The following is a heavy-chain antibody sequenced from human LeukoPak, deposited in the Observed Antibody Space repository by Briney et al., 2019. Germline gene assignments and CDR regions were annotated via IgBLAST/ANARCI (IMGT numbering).Heavy chain of an antibody. D-gene: IGHD5-18*01. J-gene: IGHJ4*02. CDR2: IYYSGST. Sequence: SETLSLTCAVSGDSISTYYWSWIRQPPGKGLEWIGYIYYSGSTNYNPSLKSRVTISVDTSKNQFSLKLSSVTAADTAVYYCARVRLWFGAYFDYWGQGTLVTVSS. CDR3: ARVRLWFGAYFDY. CDR1: GDSISTYY. V-gene: IGHV4-59*01.